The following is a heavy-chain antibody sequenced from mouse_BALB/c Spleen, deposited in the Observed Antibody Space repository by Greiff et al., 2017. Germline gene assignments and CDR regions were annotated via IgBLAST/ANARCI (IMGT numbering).Heavy chain of an antibody. Sequence: VHLVESGAELMKPGASVKISCKATGYTFSSYWIEWVKQRPGHGLEWIGEILPGSGSTNYNEKFKGKATFTADTSSNTAYMQLSSLTSEDSAVYYCASYYGNYVFAYWGQGTLVTVSA. J-gene: IGHJ3*01. CDR1: GYTFSSYW. D-gene: IGHD2-1*01. CDR2: ILPGSGST. V-gene: IGHV1-9*01. CDR3: ASYYGNYVFAY.